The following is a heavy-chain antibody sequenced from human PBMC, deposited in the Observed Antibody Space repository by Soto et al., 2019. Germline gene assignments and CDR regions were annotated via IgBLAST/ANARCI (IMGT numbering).Heavy chain of an antibody. CDR1: GFTFSSYA. CDR3: AGREMVTKLDS. Sequence: PGGSLRLSCAASGFTFSSYAMIWVRQAPGKGLEWVSSITSSGAYRYYTDSVKGRFTISRDNAKSSLYLQLNSLTAEDTAVYYCAGREMVTKLDSWGQGALVTVSS. CDR2: ITSSGAYR. V-gene: IGHV3-21*01. D-gene: IGHD1-26*01. J-gene: IGHJ4*02.